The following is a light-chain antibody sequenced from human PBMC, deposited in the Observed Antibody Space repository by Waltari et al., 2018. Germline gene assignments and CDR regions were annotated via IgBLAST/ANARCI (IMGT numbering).Light chain of an antibody. Sequence: DIVMTQSPDSLAVSLGERATLNCKSSQSVLYASVDKNHLAWYQQKPGQPPKLLIFWASTRESGVLDRFSGSGSGADFTLTISSLQAEDVAVYYCQQYYTPPFTFGPGTKVEIK. V-gene: IGKV4-1*01. CDR3: QQYYTPPFT. J-gene: IGKJ3*01. CDR1: QSVLYASVDKNH. CDR2: WAS.